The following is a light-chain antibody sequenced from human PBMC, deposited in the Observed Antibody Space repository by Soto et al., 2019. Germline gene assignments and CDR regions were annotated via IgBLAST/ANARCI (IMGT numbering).Light chain of an antibody. CDR2: GAS. J-gene: IGKJ1*01. V-gene: IGKV3-20*01. CDR3: QQYGSSRT. CDR1: QSVSSSY. Sequence: DIVLTQSPGTLSLSPGERATLTCRASQSVSSSYLVWYQQKPGQAPRLLIYGASSRATGIPDRFSGSGSGTDFTLTISEMAPEYFAVYYCQQYGSSRTFGEGTKV.